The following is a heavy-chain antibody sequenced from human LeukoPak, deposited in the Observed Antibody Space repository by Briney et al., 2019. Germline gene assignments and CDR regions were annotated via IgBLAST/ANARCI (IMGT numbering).Heavy chain of an antibody. CDR2: IYTSGSGST. J-gene: IGHJ6*04. CDR3: ARNYDYVWGSYRQHYYGMDV. D-gene: IGHD3-16*02. Sequence: PSETLSLTCTVSGGSISSGTYYWSWIRQPAGKGLEWIGRIYTSGSGSTNYNPSLKSRVTISLDTSKNQFSLKLSSVTAADTAVYYCARNYDYVWGSYRQHYYGMDVWGKGTTVTVSS. CDR1: GGSISSGTYY. V-gene: IGHV4-61*02.